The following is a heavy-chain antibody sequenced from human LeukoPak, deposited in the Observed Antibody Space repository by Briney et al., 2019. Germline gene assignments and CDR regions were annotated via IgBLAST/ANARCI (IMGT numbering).Heavy chain of an antibody. Sequence: GGSLRLSCAASGFTFDDYAMHWVRQAPGKGLEWVSGISWNSGSIGYADSVKGRFTISRDNAKNSLYLQMNSPRAEDTALYYCAKVRDYGSGSLDYWGQGTLVTVSS. D-gene: IGHD3-10*01. CDR3: AKVRDYGSGSLDY. J-gene: IGHJ4*02. CDR2: ISWNSGSI. CDR1: GFTFDDYA. V-gene: IGHV3-9*01.